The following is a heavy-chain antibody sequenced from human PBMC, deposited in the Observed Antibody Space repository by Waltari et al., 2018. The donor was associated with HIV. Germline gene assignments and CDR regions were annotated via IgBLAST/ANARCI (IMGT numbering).Heavy chain of an antibody. D-gene: IGHD6-6*01. V-gene: IGHV1-18*01. CDR1: GYTFSSFD. CDR2: ISGNNGDT. J-gene: IGHJ6*02. CDR3: WREYSIVSWMDV. Sequence: QVHLVQSGAEVKKPGASVKVSCKPSGYTFSSFDISWVRQAPGRGLEWMGWISGNNGDTKVAETFQGRVTITADTSTSTAFMELSSLRIDDTAVYFCWREYSIVSWMDVWGPGTPVGVSS.